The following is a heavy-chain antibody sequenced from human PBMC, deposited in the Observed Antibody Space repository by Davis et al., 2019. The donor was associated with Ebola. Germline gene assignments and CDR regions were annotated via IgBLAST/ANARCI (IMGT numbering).Heavy chain of an antibody. J-gene: IGHJ4*02. D-gene: IGHD2-2*01. CDR2: IKPDGSDK. CDR1: GFTFSTNW. Sequence: GESLKISCAASGFTFSTNWMSWVRQAPGKGLEWVATIKPDGSDKYFVDSVKGRFTISRDNAKNTLYLQMNSLRDEDTAVYYCARGTHYAHDYWGQGTLVTVSS. V-gene: IGHV3-7*01. CDR3: ARGTHYAHDY.